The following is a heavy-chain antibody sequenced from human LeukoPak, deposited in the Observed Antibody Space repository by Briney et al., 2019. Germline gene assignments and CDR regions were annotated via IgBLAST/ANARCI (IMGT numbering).Heavy chain of an antibody. CDR2: IYPGDSDT. D-gene: IGHD6-6*01. J-gene: IGHJ4*02. V-gene: IGHV5-51*01. CDR3: ARLWSSSSPPYFDY. CDR1: GYSVTNYW. Sequence: GESLKISCKGSGYSVTNYWIGWVRPMPGEGLEWMGIIYPGDSDTRYSPSFQGQVTISADKSISTAYLQWSSLKASDTAMYYCARLWSSSSPPYFDYWGQGTLVTVSS.